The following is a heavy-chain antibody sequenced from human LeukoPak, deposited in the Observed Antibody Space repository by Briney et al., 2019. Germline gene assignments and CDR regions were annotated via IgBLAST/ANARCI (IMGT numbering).Heavy chain of an antibody. D-gene: IGHD6-6*01. CDR3: AGHGSSSG. CDR1: GFTFSANA. Sequence: PGGSLRLSCGASGFTFSANALSWVRQAPGKGLEWVSTIYDGGSNTNYADSVKGRLTISRDNSKNTLYLQMNSLRAEDTAVYYCAGHGSSSGWGQGTLVTVSS. CDR2: IYDGGSNT. J-gene: IGHJ4*02. V-gene: IGHV3-23*01.